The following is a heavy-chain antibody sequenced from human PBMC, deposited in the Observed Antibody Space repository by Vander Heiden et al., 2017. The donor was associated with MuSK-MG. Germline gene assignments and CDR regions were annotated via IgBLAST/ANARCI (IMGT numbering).Heavy chain of an antibody. CDR3: ARNRGMDA. Sequence: EVQLVESGGGLVQPGGSLRLSCAASGFTFSTYWMSWVRQAPGKGLEWVANKKQEGREKDYVDSVKGRFTISRENAKNSLYMKMNSLRAEDTAVCYCARNRGMDAWGQGTTVTVSS. J-gene: IGHJ6*02. CDR2: KKQEGREK. CDR1: GFTFSTYW. V-gene: IGHV3-7*01.